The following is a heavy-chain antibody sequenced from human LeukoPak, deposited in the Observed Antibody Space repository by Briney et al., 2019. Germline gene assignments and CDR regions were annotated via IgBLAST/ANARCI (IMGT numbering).Heavy chain of an antibody. Sequence: GGSLRLSCAASGFTFSSYAMHWVRQAPGKGLEWVAVISYDGSNKYYADSVKGRFTISRDNSKNTLYLQMNSLRAEDTAVYYCARFTYYYDSSGYYYFDYWGQGTLVTVSS. CDR3: ARFTYYYDSSGYYYFDY. V-gene: IGHV3-30*04. J-gene: IGHJ4*02. CDR1: GFTFSSYA. D-gene: IGHD3-22*01. CDR2: ISYDGSNK.